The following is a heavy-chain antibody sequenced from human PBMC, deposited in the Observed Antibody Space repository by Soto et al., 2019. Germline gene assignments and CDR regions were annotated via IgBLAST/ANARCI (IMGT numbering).Heavy chain of an antibody. Sequence: SETLSLTCTVSGGSISSGGYYWSWIRQPPGKGLEWIGEINHSGSTNYNPSLKSRVTISVDTSKNQFSLKLSSVTAADTAVYYCARNGITIFGVVIIMRSGFDYWGQGTLVTVS. V-gene: IGHV4-39*07. CDR3: ARNGITIFGVVIIMRSGFDY. J-gene: IGHJ4*02. CDR1: GGSISSGGYY. D-gene: IGHD3-3*01. CDR2: INHSGST.